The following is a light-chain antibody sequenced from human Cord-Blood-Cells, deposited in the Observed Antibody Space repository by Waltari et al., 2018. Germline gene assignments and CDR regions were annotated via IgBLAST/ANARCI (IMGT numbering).Light chain of an antibody. V-gene: IGLV2-14*03. J-gene: IGLJ3*02. CDR2: DVS. CDR3: SSYTSSTAWV. CDR1: SRDVGGYTY. Sequence: QSALTQPASVSGSPGQSLPISCTGTSRDVGGYTYVSWYQQHPGKAPKLMIYDVSNRPSGVSTRFSGSKAGNTASLTISGLQAEDEADYVCSSYTSSTAWVFGGGTKLAVL.